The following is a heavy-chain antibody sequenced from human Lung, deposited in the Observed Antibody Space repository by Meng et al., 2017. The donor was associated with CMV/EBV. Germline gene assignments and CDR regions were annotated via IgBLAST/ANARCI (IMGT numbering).Heavy chain of an antibody. CDR2: ISYDGSNK. CDR3: ARAASITMIVVVITPAGDAFDI. D-gene: IGHD3-22*01. J-gene: IGHJ3*02. V-gene: IGHV3-30*04. CDR1: GFTFSSYA. Sequence: GGSLRLXCAASGFTFSSYAMHWVRQAPGKGLEWVAVISYDGSNKYYADSVKGRFTISRDNSKNTLYLQMNSLRAEDTAVYYCARAASITMIVVVITPAGDAFDIWGQGTXVTVSS.